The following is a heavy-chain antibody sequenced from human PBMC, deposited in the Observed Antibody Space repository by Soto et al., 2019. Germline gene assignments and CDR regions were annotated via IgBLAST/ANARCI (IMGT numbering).Heavy chain of an antibody. CDR2: INPSGGST. V-gene: IGHV1-46*01. CDR3: ASTYSSSSSNYYYGMDV. Sequence: ASVKVSCKASGYTFTSYYMHWVRQAPGQGLEWMGIINPSGGSTSYAQKFQGRVTMTRDTSTSTVYMELSSLRSEDTAVYYCASTYSSSSSNYYYGMDVWGQGTTVTVS. D-gene: IGHD6-6*01. CDR1: GYTFTSYY. J-gene: IGHJ6*02.